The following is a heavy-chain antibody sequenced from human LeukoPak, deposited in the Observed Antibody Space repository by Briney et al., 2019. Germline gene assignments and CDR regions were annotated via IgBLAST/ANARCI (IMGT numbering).Heavy chain of an antibody. D-gene: IGHD6-13*01. CDR2: IYYSGST. J-gene: IGHJ4*02. Sequence: SETLSLTCTVSGGSISSSSYYWGWIRQPPGKGLEWIGRIYYSGSTYYNPSLKSRVTISVDTAKNQFSLKLSSVTAADTAVYYCAGGGSSWYDYWGQGTLVTVSS. CDR3: AGGGSSWYDY. CDR1: GGSISSSSYY. V-gene: IGHV4-39*07.